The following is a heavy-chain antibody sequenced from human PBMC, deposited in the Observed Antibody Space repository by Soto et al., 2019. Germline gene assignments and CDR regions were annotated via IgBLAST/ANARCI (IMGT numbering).Heavy chain of an antibody. Sequence: ASVKVSCKASGYTFTGYYMHWVRQAPGQGLEWMGWINPNSGGTNYAQKFQGRVTMTRDTSISTAYMELSRLRSDDTAVYYCARARQLALSAFDYCGQGTLVTVSS. D-gene: IGHD6-6*01. J-gene: IGHJ4*02. CDR1: GYTFTGYY. CDR3: ARARQLALSAFDY. CDR2: INPNSGGT. V-gene: IGHV1-2*02.